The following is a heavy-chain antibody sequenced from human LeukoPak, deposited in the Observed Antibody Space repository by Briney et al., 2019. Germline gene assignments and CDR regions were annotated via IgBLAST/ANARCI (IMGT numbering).Heavy chain of an antibody. CDR1: GHSISSDY. Sequence: SETLSLTCTVSGHSISSDYWRWIRPPPAKGLEWIGYIYYCGSTNHHPSLKSRVTISVDTSKNHFSLKLSSLTAADTAVYYCARVAINNSFDPWGQGTLVTVSS. V-gene: IGHV4-59*01. D-gene: IGHD3-3*02. CDR3: ARVAINNSFDP. CDR2: IYYCGST. J-gene: IGHJ5*02.